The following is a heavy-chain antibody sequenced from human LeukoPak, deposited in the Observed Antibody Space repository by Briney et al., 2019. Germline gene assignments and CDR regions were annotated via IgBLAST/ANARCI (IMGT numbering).Heavy chain of an antibody. CDR2: IYHSGST. CDR1: GGSFSGYY. V-gene: IGHV4-34*01. D-gene: IGHD6-19*01. CDR3: AREALSIAVAGTMAWYFDL. Sequence: SETLSLTCAVYGGSFSGYYWSWMRKPPGKGREWIGEIYHSGSTNYNPSLKSRVTISVDTPKNQFSLKLSSVTAADTAVYYCAREALSIAVAGTMAWYFDLWGRGTVVTVSS. J-gene: IGHJ2*01.